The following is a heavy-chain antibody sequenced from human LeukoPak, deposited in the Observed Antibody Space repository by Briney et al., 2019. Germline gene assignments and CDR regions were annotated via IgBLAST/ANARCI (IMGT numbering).Heavy chain of an antibody. CDR1: GFTFSSYA. CDR3: AKPRGSGYYWTY. D-gene: IGHD3-22*01. V-gene: IGHV3-23*01. Sequence: PGGSLRLSCAASGFTFSSYAMSWVRQAPGKGLEWVSAITGSGGSTYYADSVKGRFTISRDNSKNTLYLQMNSLRAEDTAVYYCAKPRGSGYYWTYWGQGTLVTVSS. CDR2: ITGSGGST. J-gene: IGHJ4*02.